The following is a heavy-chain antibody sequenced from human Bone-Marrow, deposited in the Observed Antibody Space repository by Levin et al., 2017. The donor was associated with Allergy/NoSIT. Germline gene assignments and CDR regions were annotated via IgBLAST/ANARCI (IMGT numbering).Heavy chain of an antibody. V-gene: IGHV2-5*02. CDR1: GFSISTRDMG. Sequence: SGPTLVKPTQTLTLTCTVSGFSISTRDMGVAWIRQPPGKALEWLACIFWDDDKRYSPSLKSRLTITKDTSRNQVVLTITNVDPVDTATYFCAKPQRDGYNPYYLDYWGQGALVTVSS. CDR2: IFWDDDK. D-gene: IGHD5-24*01. J-gene: IGHJ4*02. CDR3: AKPQRDGYNPYYLDY.